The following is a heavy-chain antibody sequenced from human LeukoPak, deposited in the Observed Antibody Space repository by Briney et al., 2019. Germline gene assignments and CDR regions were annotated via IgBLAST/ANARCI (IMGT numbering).Heavy chain of an antibody. Sequence: GGSLRLSCAASGFTFSSYSMNWVRQAPGKGLEWVSSISSSSSYIYYADSVKGRFTISRDNAKNSLYLQMNGLRAEDTAVYYCARVSRIAAAGRSDYWGQGTLVTVSS. D-gene: IGHD6-13*01. CDR2: ISSSSSYI. V-gene: IGHV3-21*01. J-gene: IGHJ4*02. CDR3: ARVSRIAAAGRSDY. CDR1: GFTFSSYS.